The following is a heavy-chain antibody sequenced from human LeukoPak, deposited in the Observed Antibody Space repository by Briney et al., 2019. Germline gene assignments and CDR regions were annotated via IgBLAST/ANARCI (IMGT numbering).Heavy chain of an antibody. J-gene: IGHJ4*02. V-gene: IGHV5-51*01. CDR3: ARLILRGGSYFDY. D-gene: IGHD3-10*01. CDR1: GYSFTSYW. CDR2: IYPSDSDT. Sequence: GESLKISCKGSGYSFTSYWIGWARQMPGKGLEWMGIIYPSDSDTRYSPSFQGQVTISADESITTAYLQWNSLKASDTAMYYCARLILRGGSYFDYWGQGTLVTVSS.